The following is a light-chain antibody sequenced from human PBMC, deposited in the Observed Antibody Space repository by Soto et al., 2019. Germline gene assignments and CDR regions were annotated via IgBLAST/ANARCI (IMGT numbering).Light chain of an antibody. J-gene: IGLJ1*01. CDR1: NRDIGTSNL. Sequence: QSALTQPASVSGSPGQSITISCTGTNRDIGTSNLVSWYQQHPVKAPKLLIFEGTKRPSGVSNRFSGSRSGNTASLTISGLQAEDEADYYCCSYTGGNPHYVFGTVTKVTVL. CDR3: CSYTGGNPHYV. V-gene: IGLV2-23*01. CDR2: EGT.